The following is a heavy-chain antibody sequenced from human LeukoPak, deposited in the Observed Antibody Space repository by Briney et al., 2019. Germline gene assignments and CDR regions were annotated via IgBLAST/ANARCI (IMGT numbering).Heavy chain of an antibody. Sequence: PGGSLRLSCTASGFTFSTYTMNWVRQAPGRGLEWVSSISSTSSYIYYADSVKGRFTISRDNAKNSLYLQMNSLRAEDTAVYFCARDLRGLPFDYWGRGTLVTVSS. CDR3: ARDLRGLPFDY. V-gene: IGHV3-21*01. D-gene: IGHD3/OR15-3a*01. CDR2: ISSTSSYI. J-gene: IGHJ4*02. CDR1: GFTFSTYT.